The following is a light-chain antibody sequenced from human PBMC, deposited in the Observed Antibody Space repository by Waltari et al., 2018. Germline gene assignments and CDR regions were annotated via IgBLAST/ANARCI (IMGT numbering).Light chain of an antibody. Sequence: QSALTQPRSVSGSPGQSVTISCTGTSSDVGGYNYVSWYQQHPGKAPKLMIYDVSKRPSVVPDRFSGSKSGNTASLTISGLQAEDEADYYCCSYAGSYTPHVVFGGGTKLTVL. J-gene: IGLJ2*01. CDR2: DVS. CDR1: SSDVGGYNY. V-gene: IGLV2-11*01. CDR3: CSYAGSYTPHVV.